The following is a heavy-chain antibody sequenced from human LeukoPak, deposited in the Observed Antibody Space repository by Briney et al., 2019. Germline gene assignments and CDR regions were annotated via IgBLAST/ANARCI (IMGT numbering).Heavy chain of an antibody. CDR1: GYTFTNYD. D-gene: IGHD6-19*01. Sequence: ASVKVSCKASGYTFTNYDINWVRQATGQGLEWLGWMNPNSGNTGFAQKFQGRVTITRNTSISTAYMELSSLRSEDTAVYYCARDLEGWGFDYWGQGTLVTVSS. J-gene: IGHJ4*02. V-gene: IGHV1-8*03. CDR2: MNPNSGNT. CDR3: ARDLEGWGFDY.